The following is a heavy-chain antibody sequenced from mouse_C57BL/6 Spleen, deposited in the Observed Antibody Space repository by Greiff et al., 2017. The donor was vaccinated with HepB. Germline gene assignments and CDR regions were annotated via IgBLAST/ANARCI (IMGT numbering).Heavy chain of an antibody. V-gene: IGHV14-4*01. D-gene: IGHD2-3*01. J-gene: IGHJ3*01. Sequence: EVQLQQSGAELVRPGASVKLSCTASGFNIKDDYMHWVKQRPEQGLEWIGWIDPENGDIEYASKFQGKATITADTSSNTAYLQLSSLTSEDTAVYYCTTDGYYLAWFAYWGQGTLVTVSA. CDR2: IDPENGDI. CDR3: TTDGYYLAWFAY. CDR1: GFNIKDDY.